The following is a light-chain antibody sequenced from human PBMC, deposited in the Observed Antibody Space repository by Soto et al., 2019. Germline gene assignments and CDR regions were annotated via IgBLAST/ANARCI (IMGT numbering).Light chain of an antibody. V-gene: IGKV3-15*01. J-gene: IGKJ2*01. CDR2: DAS. Sequence: EVVMTQSPASLSASPVERVTLSCRASQNIRSSLAWYQQRPGQAPRLLIYDASTRATGIPPRFSGGGSGTEFTVTISSLQSEDFAIYYCQQYDIWPPYTFGQGTKVEF. CDR3: QQYDIWPPYT. CDR1: QNIRSS.